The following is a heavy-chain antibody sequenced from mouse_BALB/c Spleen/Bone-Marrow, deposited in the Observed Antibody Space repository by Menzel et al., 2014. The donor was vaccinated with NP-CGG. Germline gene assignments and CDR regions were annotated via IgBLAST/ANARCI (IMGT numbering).Heavy chain of an antibody. J-gene: IGHJ4*01. V-gene: IGHV2-2*02. CDR2: IWSGGIT. CDR1: GFSLSYYG. CDR3: ARSPSMDS. Sequence: QAQLKQSGPGLVQPSQSLSITCTVSGFSLSYYGVHWIRQSPGKGLEWLGVIWSGGITDYKASFISRLGISKDNSKSPVFFTMNSLQANDTAIYNCARSPSMDSWGPGTSVTVS.